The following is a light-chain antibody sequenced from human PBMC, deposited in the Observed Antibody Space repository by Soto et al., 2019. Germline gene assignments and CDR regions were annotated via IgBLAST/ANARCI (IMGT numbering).Light chain of an antibody. J-gene: IGLJ1*01. CDR3: SSYTSSSTPLI. CDR1: SSDVGGYNY. Sequence: QSALTQPAPVGGSPGQSITISCTGTSSDVGGYNYVSWYQQHPGKAPKLMIYEVSNRPSGVSNRFSGSKSGNTASLTISGLQAEDEADYYCSSYTSSSTPLIFGTGTKVTVL. V-gene: IGLV2-14*01. CDR2: EVS.